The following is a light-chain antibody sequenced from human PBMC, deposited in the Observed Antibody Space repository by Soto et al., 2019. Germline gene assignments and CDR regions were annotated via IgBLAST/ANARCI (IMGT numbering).Light chain of an antibody. J-gene: IGKJ4*01. CDR1: ENINNW. V-gene: IGKV1-12*01. Sequence: DIQMTQSPSSVSASVGDRVTITCRASENINNWLDWYQQKPGKAPNLLIYETSTLQSGVPSRFSGSRSGADFTLTISSLQPEDFATYYCQQASSYPLTCGGGTRVE. CDR2: ETS. CDR3: QQASSYPLT.